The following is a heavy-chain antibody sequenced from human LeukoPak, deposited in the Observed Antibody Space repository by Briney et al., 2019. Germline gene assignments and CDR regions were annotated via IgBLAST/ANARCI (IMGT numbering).Heavy chain of an antibody. V-gene: IGHV3-48*02. CDR3: ARGYSYGEGVDY. D-gene: IGHD5-18*01. CDR1: GFTFSSYN. J-gene: IGHJ4*02. Sequence: PGGSLRLSCAAPGFTFSSYNMNWVRQAPGKGLEWISFISSSSSTIYYADSVKGRFTISRDNAKNSLYLQMNSLRDEDTAVYYCARGYSYGEGVDYWGQGTLVTVSS. CDR2: ISSSSSTI.